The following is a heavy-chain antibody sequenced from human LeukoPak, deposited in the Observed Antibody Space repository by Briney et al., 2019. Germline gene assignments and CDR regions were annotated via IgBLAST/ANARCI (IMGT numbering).Heavy chain of an antibody. V-gene: IGHV1-69*13. CDR2: IIPIFGTA. J-gene: IGHJ6*02. CDR3: ARGSYYDFWIYYYYGMDV. D-gene: IGHD3-3*01. CDR1: GYTFTSYG. Sequence: ASVTVSCTASGYTFTSYGISWVRQAPGQGLEWMGGIIPIFGTANYAQKFQGRVTITADESTSTAYMELSSLRSEDTAVYYCARGSYYDFWIYYYYGMDVWGQGTTVTVSS.